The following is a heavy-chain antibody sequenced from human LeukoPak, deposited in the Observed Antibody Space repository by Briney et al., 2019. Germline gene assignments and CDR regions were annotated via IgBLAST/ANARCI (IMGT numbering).Heavy chain of an antibody. CDR1: GFTFSSYG. CDR2: ISYDGSNK. D-gene: IGHD1-7*01. V-gene: IGHV3-30*19. J-gene: IGHJ4*02. Sequence: GRSLRLSCAASGFTFSSYGMHWVRQAPGKGLEWVAVISYDGSNKYYADSVKGRFTISRDNSKNTLYLQMNSLRAEDTAVYYCARDNWNYDGSFDYWGQGTLVTVSS. CDR3: ARDNWNYDGSFDY.